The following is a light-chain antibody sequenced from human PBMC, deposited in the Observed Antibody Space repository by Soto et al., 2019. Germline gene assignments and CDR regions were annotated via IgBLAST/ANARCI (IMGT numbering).Light chain of an antibody. J-gene: IGKJ1*01. V-gene: IGKV3-15*01. CDR1: ETVATN. CDR2: GAS. Sequence: VNTKTPAELSVSPGGRARLSRCASETVATNLAWYQQKPGQAPRLLISGASTRAAGISDRFRGSGSGTEFTLTYSSRRSEDSAIYYCQQYFVWPPLTFGQGTKVDI. CDR3: QQYFVWPPLT.